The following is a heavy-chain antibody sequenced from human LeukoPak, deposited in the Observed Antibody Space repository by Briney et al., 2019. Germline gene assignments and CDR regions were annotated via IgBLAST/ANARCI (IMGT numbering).Heavy chain of an antibody. CDR2: IYYSGST. V-gene: IGHV4-59*01. CDR3: ARDVVAARGSFDY. J-gene: IGHJ4*02. Sequence: SETLSLTCTVSAGSIGSYYWSWIRQPPGKGPEWIGYIYYSGSTNYNPSLRSRVTMSIDTSKNQFSLKLNSVTAADTAVYYCARDVVAARGSFDYWGQGTLVTVSS. CDR1: AGSIGSYY. D-gene: IGHD2-2*01.